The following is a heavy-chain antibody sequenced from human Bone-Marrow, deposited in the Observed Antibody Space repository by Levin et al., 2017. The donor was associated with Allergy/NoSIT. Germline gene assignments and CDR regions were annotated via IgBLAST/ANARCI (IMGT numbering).Heavy chain of an antibody. D-gene: IGHD2-2*01. CDR1: GFTFSSYD. J-gene: IGHJ6*02. V-gene: IGHV3-13*01. CDR2: IGTAGDT. Sequence: GESLKISCAASGFTFSSYDMHWVRQATGKGLEWVSAIGTAGDTYYPGSVKGRFTISRENAKNSLYLQMNSLRAGDTAVYYCARDRCSSTSYRLSYYYGMDVWGQGTTVTVSS. CDR3: ARDRCSSTSYRLSYYYGMDV.